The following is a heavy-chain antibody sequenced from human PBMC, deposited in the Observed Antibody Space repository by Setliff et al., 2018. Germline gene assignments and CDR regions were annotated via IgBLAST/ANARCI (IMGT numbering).Heavy chain of an antibody. CDR2: IYYSGST. CDR1: GGSISSSSYY. D-gene: IGHD3-3*01. Sequence: SETLSLTCTVSGGSISSSSYYWGWIRQPPGKGLEWIGSIYYSGSTYYNPSLRSRVTISVDTSKNQFSLKLSSVTAADTAVYYCASRATYYNFWSGYYLYWGQGTLVTVSS. V-gene: IGHV4-39*07. J-gene: IGHJ4*02. CDR3: ASRATYYNFWSGYYLY.